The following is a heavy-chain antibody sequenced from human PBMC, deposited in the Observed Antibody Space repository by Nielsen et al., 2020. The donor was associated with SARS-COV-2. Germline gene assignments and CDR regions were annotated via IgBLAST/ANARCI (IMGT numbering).Heavy chain of an antibody. CDR2: INHSGST. V-gene: IGHV4-34*01. CDR3: ARDAGFWRGADFDY. D-gene: IGHD3-3*01. CDR1: GFTFSGYS. Sequence: ESLKISCAPSGFTFSGYSMNWIRQPPGKGLEWIGEINHSGSTNYNPSLKSRVTISVDTSKNQFSLKLSSVTAADTAVYYCARDAGFWRGADFDYWGQGTLVTVSS. J-gene: IGHJ4*02.